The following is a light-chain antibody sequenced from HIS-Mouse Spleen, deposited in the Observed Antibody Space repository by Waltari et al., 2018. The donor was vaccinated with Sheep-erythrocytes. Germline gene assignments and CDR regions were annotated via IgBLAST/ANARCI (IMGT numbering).Light chain of an antibody. CDR3: QVWKV. J-gene: IGLJ2*01. CDR2: DGS. Sequence: SYVLTQPPSVSVAPGKTARITCGGNNIGSKSVHWYQQKPGPAPVLVGYDGSDRPPGIPGRFSGPNSWNTATLTNSRVEAGDEADYFWQVWKVFGGGTKLTVL. V-gene: IGLV3-21*03. CDR1: NIGSKS.